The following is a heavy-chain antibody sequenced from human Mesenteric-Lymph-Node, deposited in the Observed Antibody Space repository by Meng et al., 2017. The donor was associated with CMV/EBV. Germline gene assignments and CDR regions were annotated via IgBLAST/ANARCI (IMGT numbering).Heavy chain of an antibody. D-gene: IGHD3-3*01. CDR2: ISWNSGSI. CDR3: AKDTAGDFWSGYYRSFDY. J-gene: IGHJ4*02. Sequence: SLKISCAASGFTFSDYDMNWIRQAPGKGLEWVSGISWNSGSIGYADSVKGRFTISRDNAKNSLYLQMNSLRAEDTALYYCAKDTAGDFWSGYYRSFDYWGQGTLVTVSS. V-gene: IGHV3-9*01. CDR1: GFTFSDYD.